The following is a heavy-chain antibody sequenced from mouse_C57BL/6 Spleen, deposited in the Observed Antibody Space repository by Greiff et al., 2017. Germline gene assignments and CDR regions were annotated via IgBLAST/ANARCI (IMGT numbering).Heavy chain of an antibody. CDR3: ARNGYYEGYYAMDY. Sequence: VKLQQSGPGLVQPSQSLSITCTVSGFSLTSYGVHWVRQSPGKGLEWLGVIWSGGSTDYNAAFISRLSISKDNSKSQVFFKMNSLQADDTAIYYCARNGYYEGYYAMDYWGQGTSVTVSS. V-gene: IGHV2-2*01. CDR2: IWSGGST. J-gene: IGHJ4*01. D-gene: IGHD2-3*01. CDR1: GFSLTSYG.